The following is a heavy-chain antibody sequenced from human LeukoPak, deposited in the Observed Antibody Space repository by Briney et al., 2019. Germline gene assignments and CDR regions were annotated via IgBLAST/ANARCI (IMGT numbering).Heavy chain of an antibody. V-gene: IGHV3-74*01. CDR1: GFTFSRYW. Sequence: GGSLRLSCAASGFTFSRYWMHRVRQAPGKGLVWVSRADYDGSDTSYADSVRGRFTISRDNAKNTLYLQMNSLSAEDTAVYYCATLAAAGTNYWGQGTLVTVSS. CDR3: ATLAAAGTNY. CDR2: ADYDGSDT. D-gene: IGHD6-13*01. J-gene: IGHJ4*02.